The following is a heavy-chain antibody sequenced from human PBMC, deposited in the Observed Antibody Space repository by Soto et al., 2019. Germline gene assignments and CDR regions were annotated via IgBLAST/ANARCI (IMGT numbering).Heavy chain of an antibody. D-gene: IGHD3-10*01. CDR3: ARAKGGLRRQGSYYSFDY. Sequence: GSLRLSCAASGFTFSSYWMHWVRQAPGKGLVWVSRINNGVNSATYADSVKGRFTISRDNAKNMLYLQMNSLRAADTAVYYCARAKGGLRRQGSYYSFDYWGQGTLVTVSS. J-gene: IGHJ4*02. CDR1: GFTFSSYW. CDR2: INNGVNSA. V-gene: IGHV3-74*01.